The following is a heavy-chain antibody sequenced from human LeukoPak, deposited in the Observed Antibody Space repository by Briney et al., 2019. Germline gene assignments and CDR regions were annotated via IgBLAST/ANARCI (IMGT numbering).Heavy chain of an antibody. CDR3: ATEGGWQPTDYGDHVY. V-gene: IGHV1-18*01. J-gene: IGHJ4*02. D-gene: IGHD4-17*01. Sequence: ASVKVSCKASGYTFTNYGITWVRQAPGQGLEWMGWISPYNGNTNYAQKFQDRVTMTTDTSTRTAYMELRNLRSDDTALYYCATEGGWQPTDYGDHVYWGQGTLVTVSS. CDR2: ISPYNGNT. CDR1: GYTFTNYG.